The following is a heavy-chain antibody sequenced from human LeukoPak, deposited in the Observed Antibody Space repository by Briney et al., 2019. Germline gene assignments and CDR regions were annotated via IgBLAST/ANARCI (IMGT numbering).Heavy chain of an antibody. V-gene: IGHV3-23*01. Sequence: GGSLRLSCAASGFTFSSYAMSWVRQAPGKGLEWVSAISGSGGSTYYADSVKGRLTISRDNSKNTLYLQMNSLRAEDTAVYYCASGAVAGTSFFWGQGTLVTVSS. J-gene: IGHJ4*02. CDR1: GFTFSSYA. CDR2: ISGSGGST. CDR3: ASGAVAGTSFF. D-gene: IGHD6-19*01.